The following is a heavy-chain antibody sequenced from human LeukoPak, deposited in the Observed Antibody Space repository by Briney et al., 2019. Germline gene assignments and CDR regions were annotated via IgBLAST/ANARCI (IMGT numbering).Heavy chain of an antibody. J-gene: IGHJ4*02. CDR2: IYYSGST. CDR3: ARVVAVTRVYDY. V-gene: IGHV4-59*01. Sequence: MSSETLSLTCTVSGGSISSYYWSWIRQPPGKGLEWIGYIYYSGSTNYNPSLKSRVTISVDTSKNQFSLKLSSVTAADTAVYYCARVVAVTRVYDYWGQGTLVTVSS. CDR1: GGSISSYY. D-gene: IGHD2-15*01.